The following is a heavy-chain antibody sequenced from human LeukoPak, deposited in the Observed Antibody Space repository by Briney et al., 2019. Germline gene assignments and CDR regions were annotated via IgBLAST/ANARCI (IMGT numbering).Heavy chain of an antibody. D-gene: IGHD6-13*01. V-gene: IGHV3-15*05. CDR1: GLMFSDYA. Sequence: AGGSLRLSCAACGLMFSDYAMRWVRQTPGKGLEWVGRIKTRGDGATTDLTAPVKGRFAISRDDSKSTLYLHMNSLTIDDTAVYYCTTEAPYTSGWFSWGQGTLVTVSS. CDR3: TTEAPYTSGWFS. J-gene: IGHJ5*02. CDR2: IKTRGDGATT.